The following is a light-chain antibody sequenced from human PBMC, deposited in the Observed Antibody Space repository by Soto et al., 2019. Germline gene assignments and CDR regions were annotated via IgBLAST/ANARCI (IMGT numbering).Light chain of an antibody. CDR1: QSINDDF. CDR3: QQYGRSPLT. Sequence: IVLTQSPGTLSLSPGETATLSCRASQSINDDFLAWYQQRPGQAPRLLIYVASFRATGIPDRFSGSGSGTEFTLTISRLEPEDSAVYFCQQYGRSPLTFGGGPKVDI. CDR2: VAS. J-gene: IGKJ4*01. V-gene: IGKV3-20*01.